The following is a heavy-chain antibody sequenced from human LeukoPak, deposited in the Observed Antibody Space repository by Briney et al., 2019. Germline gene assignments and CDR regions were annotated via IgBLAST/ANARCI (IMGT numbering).Heavy chain of an antibody. CDR1: GYTFTTDG. CDR3: ARDRGRGIATADYYFDY. V-gene: IGHV1-18*01. J-gene: IGHJ4*02. Sequence: ASVRVSCKASGYTFTTDGISWVRQAPVQGLEWMGWISSHNVKTIYAQRLQGRVTMTTDTSTTTAYMELRSLRSDDTAVYYCARDRGRGIATADYYFDYWGQGTLVTVSS. D-gene: IGHD6-13*01. CDR2: ISSHNVKT.